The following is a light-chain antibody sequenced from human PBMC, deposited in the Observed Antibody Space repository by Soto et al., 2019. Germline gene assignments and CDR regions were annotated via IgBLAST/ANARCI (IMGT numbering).Light chain of an antibody. J-gene: IGLJ1*01. V-gene: IGLV1-40*01. CDR1: SSNIGAGYD. Sequence: QSVLTQPPSVSGAPGQRVTISCTGSSSNIGAGYDVHWYQQLPGTAPKLLIYGNSNRPSGVPDRFSGSKSGTSASLAITGLQAEDEADYYCQSYDFFGTGTKVTVL. CDR2: GNS. CDR3: QSYDF.